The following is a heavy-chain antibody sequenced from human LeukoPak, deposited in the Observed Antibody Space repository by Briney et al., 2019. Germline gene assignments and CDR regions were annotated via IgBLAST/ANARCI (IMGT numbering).Heavy chain of an antibody. J-gene: IGHJ5*02. V-gene: IGHV4-38-2*01. Sequence: SETLSLTCGVSGYSISSGYFWGWIRQPPGKGLEWIGSIYHSGRAYYNPSLKSRVTISVDTSRNQFSLNLSSVTAADTAVYYCARSPNLLWNWLDPWGQGTLVTVSS. D-gene: IGHD3-10*01. CDR2: IYHSGRA. CDR1: GYSISSGYF. CDR3: ARSPNLLWNWLDP.